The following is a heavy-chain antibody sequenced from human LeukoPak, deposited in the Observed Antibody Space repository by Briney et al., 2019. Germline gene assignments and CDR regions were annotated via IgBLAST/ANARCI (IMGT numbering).Heavy chain of an antibody. D-gene: IGHD3-3*01. J-gene: IGHJ4*02. V-gene: IGHV1-2*02. CDR3: ARASRITIFGVFNH. CDR1: GYTFTGYF. Sequence: ASVKVSCKASGYTFTGYFMHWVRQAPGQGLEWMGWINPNTGGTNYAQKFQGRFTMTRDTSISTAYMELSRLRFDDTAVYYCARASRITIFGVFNHWGQGTLVTVSS. CDR2: INPNTGGT.